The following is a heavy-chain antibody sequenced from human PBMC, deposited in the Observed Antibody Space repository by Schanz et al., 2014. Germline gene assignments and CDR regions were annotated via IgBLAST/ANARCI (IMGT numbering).Heavy chain of an antibody. CDR2: INPNSGRT. CDR1: GYTFTGYS. V-gene: IGHV1-2*06. D-gene: IGHD2-2*01. Sequence: QVQLVQSGAEVKKPGASVKVSCKASGYTFTGYSMHWVRQAPGQGLEWMGRINPNSGRTNYAQKFQGRVTMTRDTSISTAYMELSRLRSDDTAVYYCAREGCSSTSCYPLDYWGQGSLVTVSS. J-gene: IGHJ4*02. CDR3: AREGCSSTSCYPLDY.